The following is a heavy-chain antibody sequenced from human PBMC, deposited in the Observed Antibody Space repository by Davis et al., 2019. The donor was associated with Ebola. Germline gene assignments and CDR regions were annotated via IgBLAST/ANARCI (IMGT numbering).Heavy chain of an antibody. J-gene: IGHJ6*02. CDR2: IYSGGST. Sequence: GESLKISCAASGFTFSSYAMSWVRQAPGKGLEWVSVIYSGGSTYYADSVKGRFTISRHNSKNTLYLQMNSLRAEDTAVYYCARATPTYYYDSSGYSAYYGMDVWGQGTTVTVSS. CDR1: GFTFSSYA. CDR3: ARATPTYYYDSSGYSAYYGMDV. V-gene: IGHV3-53*04. D-gene: IGHD3-22*01.